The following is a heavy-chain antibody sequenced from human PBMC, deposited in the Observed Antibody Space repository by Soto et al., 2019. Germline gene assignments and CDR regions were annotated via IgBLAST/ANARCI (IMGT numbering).Heavy chain of an antibody. D-gene: IGHD3-22*01. CDR3: GNGANYYSDGGGYEFDY. V-gene: IGHV1-8*01. CDR2: MNHNSGNT. CDR1: GYTFTSYG. J-gene: IGHJ4*01. Sequence: SVKVSWKASGYTFTSYGYNWVRRATGQGVEWMGWMNHNSGNTGYAQKSQGRVTLTRNTPIRTAYLELSSVRSEDTAVYYGGNGANYYSDGGGYEFDYWG.